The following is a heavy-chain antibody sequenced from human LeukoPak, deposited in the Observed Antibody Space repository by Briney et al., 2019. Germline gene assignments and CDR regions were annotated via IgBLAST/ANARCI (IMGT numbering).Heavy chain of an antibody. CDR1: GGTFTSYA. CDR3: ARSSKDESSGWYGFDY. Sequence: SVKVSCKASGGTFTSYAISWVRQAPGQGLEWRGGIIPIFGTANYAQKFQGRVTITADESTSTAYMELSSLRSEDTAVYYCARSSKDESSGWYGFDYWGQGTLVTVSS. J-gene: IGHJ4*02. D-gene: IGHD6-19*01. V-gene: IGHV1-69*13. CDR2: IIPIFGTA.